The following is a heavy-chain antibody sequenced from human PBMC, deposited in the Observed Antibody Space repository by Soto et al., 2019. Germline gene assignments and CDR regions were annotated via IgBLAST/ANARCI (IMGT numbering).Heavy chain of an antibody. V-gene: IGHV4-61*01. Sequence: QVQLQESGPGLVKPSETLSLTCTVSGDSVSSGNYYWTWIRQPPGRGLEWIGYIHSSGSTIYNPSXTXXVIISTDTSKNQFSLKLTSVTAADTAVYYCARGQQLVYFDYWGQGTLVTVSS. CDR1: GDSVSSGNYY. D-gene: IGHD6-13*01. CDR2: IHSSGST. J-gene: IGHJ4*02. CDR3: ARGQQLVYFDY.